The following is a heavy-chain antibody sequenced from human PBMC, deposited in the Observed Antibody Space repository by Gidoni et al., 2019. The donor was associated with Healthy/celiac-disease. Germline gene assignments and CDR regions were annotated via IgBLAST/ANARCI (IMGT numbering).Heavy chain of an antibody. Sequence: EVHLVHSGAEVTQPGASLHIPFKGSGSSFTSYWIGCVRQMPEKGLEWMGIIYPGDSDTRDSPYFQGQVTISAEKSSSTDYLQWSSLKAEDTAMYYCARLTYGSGSYGDGDIWGQGTMVTVSS. CDR2: IYPGDSDT. CDR3: ARLTYGSGSYGDGDI. V-gene: IGHV5-51*01. CDR1: GSSFTSYW. D-gene: IGHD3-10*01. J-gene: IGHJ3*02.